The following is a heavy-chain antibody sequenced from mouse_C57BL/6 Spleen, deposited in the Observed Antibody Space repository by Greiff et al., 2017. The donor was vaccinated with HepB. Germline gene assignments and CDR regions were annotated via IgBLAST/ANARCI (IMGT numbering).Heavy chain of an antibody. CDR2: IYPGSGST. V-gene: IGHV1-55*01. CDR3: ASGLLHYFDY. CDR1: GYTFTSYW. Sequence: VKLQESGAELVKPGASVKMSCKASGYTFTSYWITWVKQRPGQGLEWIGDIYPGSGSTNYNEKFKSKATLTVDTSSSTAYMQLSSLTSEDSAVYYCASGLLHYFDYWGQGTTLTVSS. J-gene: IGHJ2*01. D-gene: IGHD2-3*01.